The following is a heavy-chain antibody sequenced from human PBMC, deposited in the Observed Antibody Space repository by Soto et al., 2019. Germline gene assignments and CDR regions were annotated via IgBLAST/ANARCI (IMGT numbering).Heavy chain of an antibody. CDR2: ISTYSGDT. J-gene: IGHJ5*02. CDR1: GYTFFTYD. V-gene: IGHV1-18*01. D-gene: IGHD5-12*01. CDR3: ARHHGPTTSENVFDP. Sequence: QVHLVQSGVEVKTPGASVKVSCQASGYTFFTYDMTWVRQAPGQGLEWMGWISTYSGDTKYAQKFQGRVTMTTDTSTTTAYLELRSLRSDDTAVYYCARHHGPTTSENVFDPWGQGTLVTVSS.